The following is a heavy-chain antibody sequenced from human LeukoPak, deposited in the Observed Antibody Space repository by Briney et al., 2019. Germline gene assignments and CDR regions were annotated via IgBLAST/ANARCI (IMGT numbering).Heavy chain of an antibody. J-gene: IGHJ4*02. CDR2: MNPNSGNT. CDR3: ARARRVGATTFDY. CDR1: GYTFTSYD. V-gene: IGHV1-8*03. Sequence: ASVKVSCKASGYTFTSYDINWVRQATGQGREWMGWMNPNSGNTGYAQKFQGRVTITRNTSISTAYMELSSLRSDDTAVYYCARARRVGATTFDYWGQGTLVTVSS. D-gene: IGHD1-26*01.